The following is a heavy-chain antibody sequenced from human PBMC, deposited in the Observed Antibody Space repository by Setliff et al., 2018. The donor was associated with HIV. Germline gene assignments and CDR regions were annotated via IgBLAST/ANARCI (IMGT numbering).Heavy chain of an antibody. D-gene: IGHD6-13*01. V-gene: IGHV3-33*01. J-gene: IGHJ4*02. CDR1: GFTFSNYA. CDR2: IWYDGSNQ. Sequence: PGGSLRLSCTASGFTFSNYAMHWVRQTPGKGLEWVAVIWYDGSNQNYADSVKGRLTVSRDNSNNMLYLQMHSLTPEDTAIYHCARYSSSWHTFDYWGQGTLVTVSS. CDR3: ARYSSSWHTFDY.